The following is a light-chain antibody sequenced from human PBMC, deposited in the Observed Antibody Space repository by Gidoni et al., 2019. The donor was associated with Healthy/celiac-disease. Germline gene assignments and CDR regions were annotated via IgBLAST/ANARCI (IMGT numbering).Light chain of an antibody. J-gene: IGLJ2*01. CDR1: ALPKQY. V-gene: IGLV3-25*03. CDR3: QSADSSGTYGRV. Sequence: SYELTQPPSVSVSPGQTARITCSGDALPKQYAYWYQQKPGQAPVLVIYKDSERPSGIPERFSGSSSGTTVTVTISGVQAEDEADYYCQSADSSGTYGRVFGGGTKLTVL. CDR2: KDS.